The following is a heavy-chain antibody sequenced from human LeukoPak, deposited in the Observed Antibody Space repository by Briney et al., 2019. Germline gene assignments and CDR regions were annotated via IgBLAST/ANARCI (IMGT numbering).Heavy chain of an antibody. CDR1: GYSFTSYW. Sequence: GESLKISCQGSGYSFTSYWIGWVRQMPGKGLEWMGIIYPGDSDTRYSPSFQGQVTISADKSISTAYLQWSSLKASDTAMYYCARHFSGGKSFNWFDPWGQGTLVTVSS. CDR3: ARHFSGGKSFNWFDP. V-gene: IGHV5-51*01. CDR2: IYPGDSDT. D-gene: IGHD2-15*01. J-gene: IGHJ5*02.